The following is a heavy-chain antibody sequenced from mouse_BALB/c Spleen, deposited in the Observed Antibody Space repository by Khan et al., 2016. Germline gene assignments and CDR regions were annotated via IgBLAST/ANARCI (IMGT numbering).Heavy chain of an antibody. CDR1: GFAFSRYW. CDR3: ARAGYYGYLVN. Sequence: EVKLLESGGGLVQPGGSLKLSCAASGFAFSRYWMSWVRQAPGKGLEWIGEINPDTGKTKYKPTLKGKFIISRDNSKNTLYLQMSKVRSEDTVLYYCARAGYYGYLVNWGQGTLVTVSA. V-gene: IGHV4-1*02. J-gene: IGHJ3*01. D-gene: IGHD1-1*01. CDR2: INPDTGKT.